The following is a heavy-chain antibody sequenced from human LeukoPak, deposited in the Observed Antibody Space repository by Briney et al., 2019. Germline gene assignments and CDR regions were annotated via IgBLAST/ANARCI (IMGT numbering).Heavy chain of an antibody. J-gene: IGHJ4*02. V-gene: IGHV1-18*01. Sequence: ASVKVSCKASGYTFTSYGISWVRQAPGQGLEWMGWISAYNGNTNYAQKLQGRVTMTTDTSTSTAYMELRSLRSDDTAVYYCARGPVVVVAALDLDYWGQGTLVTVSS. D-gene: IGHD2-15*01. CDR1: GYTFTSYG. CDR2: ISAYNGNT. CDR3: ARGPVVVVAALDLDY.